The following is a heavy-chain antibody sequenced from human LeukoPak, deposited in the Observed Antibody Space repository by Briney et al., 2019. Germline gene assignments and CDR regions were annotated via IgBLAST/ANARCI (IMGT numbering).Heavy chain of an antibody. CDR1: GGSISSGGYY. D-gene: IGHD2-15*01. V-gene: IGHV4-30-2*01. CDR2: IYHSGST. CDR3: ASTPYYYYYYMDV. Sequence: SETLSLTCTVSGGSISSGGYYWSWIRQPPGKGLEWIGYIYHSGSTYYNPSLKSRVTISVDTSKNQFSLKLSSVTAADTAVYYCASTPYYYYYYMDVWGKGTTVTVSS. J-gene: IGHJ6*03.